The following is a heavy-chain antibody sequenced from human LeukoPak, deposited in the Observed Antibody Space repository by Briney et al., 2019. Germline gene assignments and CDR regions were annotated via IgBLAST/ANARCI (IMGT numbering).Heavy chain of an antibody. CDR1: GFMFSSNW. CDR3: AKEGRSLQTY. D-gene: IGHD5-24*01. Sequence: SLRLSCAASGFMFSSNWMSWVRLAPGKGLEWVANIKEDGTETYYADSVKGRFTISRDNAKNSLYLQMNSLRVEDTAVYYCAKEGRSLQTYWGQGTLVTISS. J-gene: IGHJ4*02. V-gene: IGHV3-7*03. CDR2: IKEDGTET.